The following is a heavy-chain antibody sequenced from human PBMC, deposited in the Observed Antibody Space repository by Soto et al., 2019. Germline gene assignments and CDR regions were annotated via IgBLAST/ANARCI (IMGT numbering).Heavy chain of an antibody. Sequence: QAQLQESGPGLVKPSQTLSLTCTVSGDSINNDDYFWIWLRQQPGRGLEWIVNIHYTGSAVYNPSLQSRVGTSIDTSKNQFSLRLSSVTDADTAIYYCARRVKDSASYRNWFDPWGQGIPVTVSS. J-gene: IGHJ5*02. CDR2: IHYTGSA. D-gene: IGHD3-22*01. CDR1: GDSINNDDYF. V-gene: IGHV4-31*03. CDR3: ARRVKDSASYRNWFDP.